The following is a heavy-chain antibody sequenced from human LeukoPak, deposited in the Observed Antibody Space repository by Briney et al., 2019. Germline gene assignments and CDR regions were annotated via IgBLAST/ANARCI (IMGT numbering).Heavy chain of an antibody. CDR1: GYTFTSYG. V-gene: IGHV1-18*01. CDR3: ARDYCSSTSCYDWFDP. CDR2: ISAYNGNT. J-gene: IGHJ5*02. Sequence: ASVKVSCKASGYTFTSYGISWVRHAPGQGLEWMGWISAYNGNTNYAQKLQGRVTMTTDTSTSTAYMELRSLRSDDTAVYYCARDYCSSTSCYDWFDPWGQGTLVTVSS. D-gene: IGHD2-2*01.